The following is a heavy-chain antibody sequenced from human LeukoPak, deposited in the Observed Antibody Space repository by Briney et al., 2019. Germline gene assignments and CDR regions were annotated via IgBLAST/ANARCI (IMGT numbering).Heavy chain of an antibody. Sequence: NPSETLSLTCNVSGGSISSSKKYWGWIRQPPGKGLEWIGSIYYSGSTYCNPSLKSRVTISVDTSKNQFSLKLSSVTAADTAVYYCARQGSIWWYAWYFDLWGRGTLVTVSS. J-gene: IGHJ2*01. CDR3: ARQGSIWWYAWYFDL. D-gene: IGHD2-15*01. CDR1: GGSISSSKKY. CDR2: IYYSGST. V-gene: IGHV4-39*01.